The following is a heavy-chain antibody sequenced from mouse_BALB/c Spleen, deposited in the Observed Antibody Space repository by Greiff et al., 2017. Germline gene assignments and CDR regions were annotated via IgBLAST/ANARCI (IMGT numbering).Heavy chain of an antibody. D-gene: IGHD2-3*01. Sequence: EVQRVESGGGLVKPGGSLKLSCAASGFAFSSYDMSWVRQTPEKRLEWVAYISSGGGSTYYPDTVKGRFTISRDNAKNTLYLQMSSLKSEDTAMYYCARQDGYYGLAWFAYWGQGTLVTVSA. J-gene: IGHJ3*01. V-gene: IGHV5-12-1*01. CDR1: GFAFSSYD. CDR3: ARQDGYYGLAWFAY. CDR2: ISSGGGST.